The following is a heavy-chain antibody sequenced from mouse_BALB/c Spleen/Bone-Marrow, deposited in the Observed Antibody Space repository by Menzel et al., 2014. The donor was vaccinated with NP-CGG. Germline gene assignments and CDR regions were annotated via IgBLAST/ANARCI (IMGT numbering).Heavy chain of an antibody. CDR1: GFTFSSFG. CDR3: VRSGSSSGYFDY. J-gene: IGHJ2*01. D-gene: IGHD1-1*01. V-gene: IGHV5-17*02. Sequence: EVKLMESGGGLVQPGGSRKLSCAASGFTFSSFGMHWVRQAPEKGLEWVAYISSGSSTIYYGDTVMGRFTISRDNPKNTLSLQMTSLRSEDTATYYCVRSGSSSGYFDYWGQGTTLTVSS. CDR2: ISSGSSTI.